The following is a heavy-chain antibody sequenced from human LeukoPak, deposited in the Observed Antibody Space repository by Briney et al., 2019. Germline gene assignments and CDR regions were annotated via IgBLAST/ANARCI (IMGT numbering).Heavy chain of an antibody. D-gene: IGHD3-10*01. Sequence: SETLSLTCTVSGGSISSGGYYWSWIRQHPGKGLEWIGYIYYSGSTYYNPSLKSRVTISVDTSKNQFSLKLSSVTAADTAVYYCARVYGFSFYFDYWGQGTLVTVSS. J-gene: IGHJ4*02. CDR1: GGSISSGGYY. CDR2: IYYSGST. CDR3: ARVYGFSFYFDY. V-gene: IGHV4-31*03.